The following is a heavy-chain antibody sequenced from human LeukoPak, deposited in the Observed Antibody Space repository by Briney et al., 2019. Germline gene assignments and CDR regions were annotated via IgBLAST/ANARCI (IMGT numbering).Heavy chain of an antibody. CDR3: AKEWGLGIFDY. V-gene: IGHV3-30*18. J-gene: IGHJ4*02. Sequence: GGSLRLSCAASGFTFSSYGMHWVRQAPGKGLEWVAVISYDGSNKYYADSVKGRFTISRDNSKNTLYLQMNSLRAEDTAVYYCAKEWGLGIFDYWGQGTLVTVSS. CDR1: GFTFSSYG. CDR2: ISYDGSNK. D-gene: IGHD6-13*01.